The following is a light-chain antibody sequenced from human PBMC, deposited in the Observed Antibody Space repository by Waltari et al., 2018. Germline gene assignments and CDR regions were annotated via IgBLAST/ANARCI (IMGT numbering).Light chain of an antibody. J-gene: IGKJ2*01. CDR1: QSVSRNY. Sequence: EIVLTQSPGTLSLSPGERATLSCRASQSVSRNYLTWYQQKPGQAPRLLIYDASTRATGVPDRFGGSGSGTDFTLTISRLEPEDFAVYYCQQYGDSPPYTFGHGTRLEIK. CDR2: DAS. V-gene: IGKV3-20*01. CDR3: QQYGDSPPYT.